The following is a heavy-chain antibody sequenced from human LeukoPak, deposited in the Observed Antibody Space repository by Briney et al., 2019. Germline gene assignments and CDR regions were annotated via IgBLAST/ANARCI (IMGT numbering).Heavy chain of an antibody. Sequence: SETLSLTCTVSGGSISSGDYYWSWIRQPPGKGLEWIGYIYYSGSTYYNPSLKSRVTISVDTSKNQFSLKLSSVTAADTAVCYCARGTLYDSSGAPRDYWGQGTLVTVSS. J-gene: IGHJ4*02. CDR2: IYYSGST. CDR3: ARGTLYDSSGAPRDY. CDR1: GGSISSGDYY. D-gene: IGHD3-22*01. V-gene: IGHV4-30-4*01.